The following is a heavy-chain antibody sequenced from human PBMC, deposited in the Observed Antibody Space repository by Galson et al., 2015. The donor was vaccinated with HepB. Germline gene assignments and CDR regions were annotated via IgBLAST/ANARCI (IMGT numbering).Heavy chain of an antibody. D-gene: IGHD4-17*01. CDR1: GFNFSSYS. CDR3: ARDDDYEFSTCGMDV. CDR2: ISRTGNYI. Sequence: SLRLSCAASGFNFSSYSMNWVRQAPGKGLEWVSSISRTGNYIYYADSLKGRFTISRDNAKNTLYLHVNSLRADDTAVYYCARDDDYEFSTCGMDVWGQGTTVTVSS. V-gene: IGHV3-21*06. J-gene: IGHJ6*02.